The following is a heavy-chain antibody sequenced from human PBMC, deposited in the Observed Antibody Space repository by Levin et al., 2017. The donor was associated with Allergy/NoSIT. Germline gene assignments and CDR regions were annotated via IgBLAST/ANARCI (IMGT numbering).Heavy chain of an antibody. CDR2: ITPDGSLK. Sequence: GGSLRLSCGASGFTFSSYGMHWVRQAPGKGLEWVAIITPDGSLKYSEDSVKGRFTISRDNSRNTVYLHMDSLRLEDTALYYCAKGGDMDVWGQGTTVTVSS. CDR3: AKGGDMDV. CDR1: GFTFSSYG. J-gene: IGHJ6*02. D-gene: IGHD3-16*01. V-gene: IGHV3-30*18.